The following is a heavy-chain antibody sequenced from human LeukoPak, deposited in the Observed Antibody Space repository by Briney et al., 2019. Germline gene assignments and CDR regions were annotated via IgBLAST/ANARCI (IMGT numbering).Heavy chain of an antibody. J-gene: IGHJ4*02. V-gene: IGHV3-7*01. CDR2: IKQDASEK. D-gene: IGHD2-21*02. CDR1: GFTVSNDW. Sequence: GGSLRLSCAASGFTVSNDWMAWVRQAPGKGLEWVANIKQDASEKYYVDSVKGRFTISRDNAKNSLYLQMNSLRAEDTAVYYCARDTGDNFDYGGRGTLVTVSS. CDR3: ARDTGDNFDY.